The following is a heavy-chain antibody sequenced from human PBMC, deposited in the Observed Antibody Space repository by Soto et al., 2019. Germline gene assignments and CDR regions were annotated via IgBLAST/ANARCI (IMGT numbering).Heavy chain of an antibody. V-gene: IGHV3-30*03. J-gene: IGHJ4*02. CDR1: GFTFSSYG. Sequence: GSLRLSCAASGFTFSSYGMHWVRQAPGKGLEWVAIISYDGSNTYYADSVKGRFTISRDNSKNTLYLQMNSLRAEDTAVYYCARDGKGAAYTHGPYYFDYWGQGALVTVSS. D-gene: IGHD1-1*01. CDR2: ISYDGSNT. CDR3: ARDGKGAAYTHGPYYFDY.